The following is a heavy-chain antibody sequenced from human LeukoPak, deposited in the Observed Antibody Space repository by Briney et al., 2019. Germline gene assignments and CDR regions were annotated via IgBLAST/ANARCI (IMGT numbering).Heavy chain of an antibody. J-gene: IGHJ4*02. CDR1: GYTFTSYD. CDR2: MNPNSGNT. Sequence: ASVKVSCKASGYTFTSYDINWVRQATGQGLEWMGWMNPNSGNTGYAQKFQGRVTMTRNTSISTAYMELSSLRPEDTAVYYCARSRATVTTYYFDYWGQGTLVTVSS. V-gene: IGHV1-8*01. D-gene: IGHD4-11*01. CDR3: ARSRATVTTYYFDY.